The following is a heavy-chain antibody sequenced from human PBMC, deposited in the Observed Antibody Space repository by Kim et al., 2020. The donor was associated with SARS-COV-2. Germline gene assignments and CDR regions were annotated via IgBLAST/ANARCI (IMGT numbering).Heavy chain of an antibody. Sequence: YNPSRKSRVTISVDTSKNQFSLKLSSVTAADTAVYYCARVMVREKASFDIWGRGTMVTVSS. J-gene: IGHJ3*02. D-gene: IGHD3-10*01. CDR3: ARVMVREKASFDI. V-gene: IGHV4-34*01.